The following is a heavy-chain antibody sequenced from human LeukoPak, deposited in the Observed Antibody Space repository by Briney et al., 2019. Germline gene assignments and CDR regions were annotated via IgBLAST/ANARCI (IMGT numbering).Heavy chain of an antibody. CDR1: GFTFSNYW. CDR2: IKQDGSET. J-gene: IGHJ3*02. Sequence: GGSLRLSCAASGFTFSNYWMSCVRQAPGKGLEWVANIKQDGSETYYVDSVKGRFTISRDNAKNSLFLQMNSLRAEDTAIYFCARHTNGWLGAFDIWGQGTMVTVSS. D-gene: IGHD6-19*01. CDR3: ARHTNGWLGAFDI. V-gene: IGHV3-7*01.